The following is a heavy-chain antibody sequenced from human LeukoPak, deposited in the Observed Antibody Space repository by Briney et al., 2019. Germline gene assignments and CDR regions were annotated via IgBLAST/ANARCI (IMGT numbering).Heavy chain of an antibody. V-gene: IGHV3-30-3*01. J-gene: IGHJ4*02. CDR2: ISYDGSNK. Sequence: SGGSLRLSCAAPGFTFSSYTMHWVRQAPGKGLQWVAVISYDGSNKYYADSVRGRFTISRDSSKNTLYLQMNSLRAEDTAVYYCARGSDYWGQGTLVTVSS. CDR3: ARGSDY. CDR1: GFTFSSYT.